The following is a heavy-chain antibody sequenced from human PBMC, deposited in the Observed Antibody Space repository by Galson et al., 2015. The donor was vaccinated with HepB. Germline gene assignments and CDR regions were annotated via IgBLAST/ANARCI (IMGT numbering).Heavy chain of an antibody. Sequence: SVKVSCKASGGTFSSYAISWARQAPGQGLEWMGGIIPIFGTANYAQKFQGRVTITADESTSTAYMELSSLRSEDTAVYYCARGGARGYSYDFDYWGQGTLVTVSS. CDR1: GGTFSSYA. V-gene: IGHV1-69*13. CDR3: ARGGARGYSYDFDY. CDR2: IIPIFGTA. J-gene: IGHJ4*02. D-gene: IGHD5-18*01.